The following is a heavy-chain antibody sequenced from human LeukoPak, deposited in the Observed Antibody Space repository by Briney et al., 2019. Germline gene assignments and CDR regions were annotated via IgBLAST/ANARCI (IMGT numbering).Heavy chain of an antibody. Sequence: PSETLSLTCTVSGGSVSSGGYYWSWIRQPPGKGLEWIGYIYHSGSTYYNPSLKSRVTISVDRSKNQFSLKLSSVTAADTAVCYCARGDSGYSGPSAFDIWGQGTMVTVSS. V-gene: IGHV4-30-2*01. CDR1: GGSVSSGGYY. D-gene: IGHD5-12*01. CDR2: IYHSGST. CDR3: ARGDSGYSGPSAFDI. J-gene: IGHJ3*02.